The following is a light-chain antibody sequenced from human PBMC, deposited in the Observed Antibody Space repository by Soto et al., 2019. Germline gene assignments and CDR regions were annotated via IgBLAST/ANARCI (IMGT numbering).Light chain of an antibody. J-gene: IGLJ2*01. Sequence: QSALTQPPSASGSPGQSVTISCTGTSSDVGGYNYVSWYQQHPGKAPKLMIYEVSNRPSGVSNRFSGSKSGNTASLTISGLQAEDEADYYCSSYTSSSFVVFGGGTQLTVL. V-gene: IGLV2-14*01. CDR1: SSDVGGYNY. CDR3: SSYTSSSFVV. CDR2: EVS.